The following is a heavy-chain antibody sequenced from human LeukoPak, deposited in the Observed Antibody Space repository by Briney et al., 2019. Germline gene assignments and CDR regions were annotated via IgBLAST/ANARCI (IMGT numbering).Heavy chain of an antibody. J-gene: IGHJ6*02. CDR3: ARVSELWPEYGSELPYHGMDV. CDR2: ISAYNGNT. V-gene: IGHV1-18*01. CDR1: GYTFTSYG. Sequence: ASVKVSCKASGYTFTSYGISWVRQAPGQGLEWMGWISAYNGNTNYAQTLQGRVTMTTDTSTSTAYMELRSLRSDDTAVYYCARVSELWPEYGSELPYHGMDVWGQGTTVTVSS. D-gene: IGHD5-18*01.